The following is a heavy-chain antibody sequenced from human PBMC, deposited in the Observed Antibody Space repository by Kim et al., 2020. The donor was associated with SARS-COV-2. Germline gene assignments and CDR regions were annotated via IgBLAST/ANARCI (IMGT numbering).Heavy chain of an antibody. Sequence: KSRVTISVDTAKNQFSLKLSSVTAADTAVYYCARLLRVVTVTPKPDAFDIWGQGTMVTVSS. D-gene: IGHD2-21*02. V-gene: IGHV4-59*08. J-gene: IGHJ3*02. CDR3: ARLLRVVTVTPKPDAFDI.